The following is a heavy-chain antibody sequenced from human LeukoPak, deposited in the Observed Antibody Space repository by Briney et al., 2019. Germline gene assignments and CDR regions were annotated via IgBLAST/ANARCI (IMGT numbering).Heavy chain of an antibody. J-gene: IGHJ5*02. D-gene: IGHD6-13*01. CDR2: IWYDGSNK. V-gene: IGHV3-33*01. CDR3: ARARSGKQQLVIGWFDP. CDR1: GFTFSSYG. Sequence: PGGSLRLSCAASGFTFSSYGMRWVRQAPGKGLEWVAVIWYDGSNKYYADSVKGRFTISRDNSKNTLYLQMNSLRAEDTAVYYCARARSGKQQLVIGWFDPWGQGTLVTVSS.